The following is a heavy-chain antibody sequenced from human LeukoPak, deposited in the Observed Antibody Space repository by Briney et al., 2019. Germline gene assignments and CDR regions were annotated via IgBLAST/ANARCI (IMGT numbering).Heavy chain of an antibody. V-gene: IGHV4-59*01. J-gene: IGHJ4*02. D-gene: IGHD1-7*01. Sequence: SETLSLTCTVSGGSISSYYWSWIRQPPGKGLEWIGYIYYSGSTNYNPSLKSRVTISVDTSKNQFSLKLSSVTAADTAVYYCARAELPSLSDYWGQGTLVTVSS. CDR2: IYYSGST. CDR3: ARAELPSLSDY. CDR1: GGSISSYY.